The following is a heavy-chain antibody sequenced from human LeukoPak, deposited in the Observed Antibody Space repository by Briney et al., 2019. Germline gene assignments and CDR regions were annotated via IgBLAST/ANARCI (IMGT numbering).Heavy chain of an antibody. J-gene: IGHJ4*02. CDR2: ISYDGSNK. CDR1: GFTSRSYA. V-gene: IGHV3-30*04. D-gene: IGHD1-26*01. CDR3: ARAPALEGASKAYFEY. Sequence: PGRSLRLSCAGSGFTSRSYAMHWVRQAPGKGLEWVAVISYDGSNKYCADSGRFTISRDNSKNTLYLQMNSLRAEDTAVYYCARAPALEGASKAYFEYWGQGTLVTVSS.